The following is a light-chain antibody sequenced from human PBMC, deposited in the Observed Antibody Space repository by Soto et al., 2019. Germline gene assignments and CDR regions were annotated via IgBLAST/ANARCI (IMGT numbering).Light chain of an antibody. J-gene: IGLJ2*01. Sequence: QSALTQPPSVSGSPGQSVTISCTGTSSDVGSYNRVSWYQQPPGTAPKLMIYEVSNRPSGVPDRFSGSKSGNTASLTISGLKVEDEADYYCSSYTSSSTLVFGGGTKLTVL. CDR3: SSYTSSSTLV. CDR2: EVS. V-gene: IGLV2-18*02. CDR1: SSDVGSYNR.